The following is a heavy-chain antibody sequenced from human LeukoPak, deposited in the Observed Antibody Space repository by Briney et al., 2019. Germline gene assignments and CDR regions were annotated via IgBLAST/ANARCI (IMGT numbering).Heavy chain of an antibody. CDR1: GDSVSSSTAA. D-gene: IGHD3-22*01. CDR3: ARDDRGYYFDY. J-gene: IGHJ4*02. Sequence: SQTLSLTCAISGDSVSSSTAAWNWIRQSPSRGLEWLGRTYYRSKWYYDYAVPVRSRITINPDTFNNQFSLHLNSMTPEDTAVYYCARDDRGYYFDYWGQGALVTVSS. V-gene: IGHV6-1*01. CDR2: TYYRSKWYY.